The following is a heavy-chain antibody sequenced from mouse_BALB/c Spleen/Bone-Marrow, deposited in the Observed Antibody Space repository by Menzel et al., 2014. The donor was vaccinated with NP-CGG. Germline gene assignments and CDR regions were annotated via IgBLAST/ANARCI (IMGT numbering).Heavy chain of an antibody. CDR1: GFTFSSYG. CDR3: ARVYDYDY. J-gene: IGHJ2*01. D-gene: IGHD2-4*01. V-gene: IGHV5-6-3*01. CDR2: INSNGGST. Sequence: EVKVVESGGGLVQPGGSLRLSCAASGFTFSSYGMSWVRQTPDKRLELVATINSNGGSTYYPDSVKGRFTISRDNAKNTLYLQMSSLKSEDTAMYYCARVYDYDYWGQGTTLTVSS.